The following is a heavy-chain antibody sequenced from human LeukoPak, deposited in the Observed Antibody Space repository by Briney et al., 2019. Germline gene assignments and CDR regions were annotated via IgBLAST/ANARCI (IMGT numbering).Heavy chain of an antibody. Sequence: ASVKVSCKASGYTFTGYYMHWVRQAPGQGLEWVGWINPNSGGTNYAQKFQGRVTMTRDTSISTAYMELSRLRSDDTAVYYCARHYYDSSGYYQIDYWGQGTLVTVSS. J-gene: IGHJ4*02. CDR3: ARHYYDSSGYYQIDY. V-gene: IGHV1-2*02. D-gene: IGHD3-22*01. CDR2: INPNSGGT. CDR1: GYTFTGYY.